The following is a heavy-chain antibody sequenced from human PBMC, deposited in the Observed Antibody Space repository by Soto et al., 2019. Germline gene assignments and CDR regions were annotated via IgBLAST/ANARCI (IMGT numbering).Heavy chain of an antibody. D-gene: IGHD1-7*01. CDR3: ARGGTGTTSRWFDP. Sequence: PGGSLRLSGAASGFTFSSYGMHWVRQAPGKGLEWVAVIWYDGSNKYYADSVKGRFTISRDNSKNTLYLQMNSLRAEDTAVYYCARGGTGTTSRWFDPWGQGTLVTVSS. V-gene: IGHV3-33*01. J-gene: IGHJ5*02. CDR1: GFTFSSYG. CDR2: IWYDGSNK.